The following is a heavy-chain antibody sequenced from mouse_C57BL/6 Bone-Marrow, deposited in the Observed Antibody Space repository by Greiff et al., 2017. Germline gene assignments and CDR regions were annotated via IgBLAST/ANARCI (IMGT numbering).Heavy chain of an antibody. Sequence: QVQLQQPGAELVKPGASVKLSCTASGYTFTSYWMHWVKQRPGQGLEWIGMIHPNSGSTNYNEKFKSKATLAVDKSSSTAYMQLSSLTSEDSAVYYCARRPWYFDVWGTGTTVTVSS. CDR3: ARRPWYFDV. CDR1: GYTFTSYW. V-gene: IGHV1-64*01. CDR2: IHPNSGST. J-gene: IGHJ1*03.